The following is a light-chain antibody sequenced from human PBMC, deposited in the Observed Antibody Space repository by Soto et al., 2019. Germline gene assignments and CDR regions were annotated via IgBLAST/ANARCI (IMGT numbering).Light chain of an antibody. J-gene: IGLJ2*01. Sequence: QSVLTQPPSASGSPGQSVTISCTGTSSDVGGYGYVSWYQQHPGKAPKLMIFEVTKRASGVPNRFSGSKSGNTASLTVSGLQDGDEADYYCSSYAGINTDVVFGGGTKLTVL. CDR3: SSYAGINTDVV. V-gene: IGLV2-8*01. CDR1: SSDVGGYGY. CDR2: EVT.